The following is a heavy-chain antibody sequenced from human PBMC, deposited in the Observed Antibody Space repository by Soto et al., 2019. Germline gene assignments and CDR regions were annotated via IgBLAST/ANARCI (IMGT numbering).Heavy chain of an antibody. Sequence: EVQLLESGGGLVQPGGSLRLSCAASGFTFSNYAMTWARQAPGKGLEWVSSLLRSGSTTYYADSVKGRFTVSSDKSANSLYLQMDNLRAEDTDIYYCAKDAVSGDGVWLLDSWGQGTVVTVSS. J-gene: IGHJ5*02. CDR2: LLRSGSTT. V-gene: IGHV3-23*01. CDR3: AKDAVSGDGVWLLDS. D-gene: IGHD4-17*01. CDR1: GFTFSNYA.